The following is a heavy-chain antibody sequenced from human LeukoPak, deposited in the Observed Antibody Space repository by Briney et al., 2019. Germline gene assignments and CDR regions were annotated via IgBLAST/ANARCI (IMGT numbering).Heavy chain of an antibody. Sequence: ASVKVSCKASGYTFTSYGISWVRQAPGQGLEWMGWISAYNGNTNYAQKLQGRVTMTTDTSTSTAYMELRSLRSDDTAMYYCAREPPTIFGVVDAFDIWGQGTMVTVSS. J-gene: IGHJ3*02. D-gene: IGHD3-3*01. V-gene: IGHV1-18*01. CDR1: GYTFTSYG. CDR2: ISAYNGNT. CDR3: AREPPTIFGVVDAFDI.